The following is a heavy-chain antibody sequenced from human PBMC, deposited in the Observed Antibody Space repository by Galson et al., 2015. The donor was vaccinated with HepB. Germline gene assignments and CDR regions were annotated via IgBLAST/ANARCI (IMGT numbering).Heavy chain of an antibody. CDR2: ISSSSSYI. CDR1: GFTFSSYS. Sequence: SLRLSCAASGFTFSSYSMNWVRQAPGKGLEWVSSISSSSSYIYYADSVKGRFTISRDNAKNSLYLQMNSLRAEDTAVYYCARGREYQLLPREMDVWGKGTTVTVSS. J-gene: IGHJ6*04. D-gene: IGHD2-2*01. CDR3: ARGREYQLLPREMDV. V-gene: IGHV3-21*01.